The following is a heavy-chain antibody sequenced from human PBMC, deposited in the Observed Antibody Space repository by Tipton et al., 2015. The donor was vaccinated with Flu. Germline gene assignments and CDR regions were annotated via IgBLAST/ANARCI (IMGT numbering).Heavy chain of an antibody. Sequence: QLVQSGAEVQKPGSSVKVSCKASGDSFGNYGFSWVRQAPGQGLEWMGIIIPIFGPPNYAQKFQDRVTITADIFTNAVYMGVRSLTSDDTAVYFCARRRTDWAAYDYWGQGTLVTVSS. D-gene: IGHD3-9*01. CDR1: GDSFGNYG. CDR2: IIPIFGPP. J-gene: IGHJ4*02. CDR3: ARRRTDWAAYDY. V-gene: IGHV1-69*06.